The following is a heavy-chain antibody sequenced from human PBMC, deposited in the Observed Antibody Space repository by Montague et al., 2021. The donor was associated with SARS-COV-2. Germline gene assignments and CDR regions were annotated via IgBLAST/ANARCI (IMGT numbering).Heavy chain of an antibody. D-gene: IGHD4/OR15-4a*01. J-gene: IGHJ4*02. Sequence: SETLSLTCTVSGGSISSYYWSWIRQPPGKGLELIGEIHHSGSTNYNPSLKSRVTMSVDRSKNHFSLRLSSVTAADTAMYYCARGGYGGWTGYYFDYWGQGTLVTVSS. CDR3: ARGGYGGWTGYYFDY. CDR1: GGSISSYY. V-gene: IGHV4-59*12. CDR2: IHHSGST.